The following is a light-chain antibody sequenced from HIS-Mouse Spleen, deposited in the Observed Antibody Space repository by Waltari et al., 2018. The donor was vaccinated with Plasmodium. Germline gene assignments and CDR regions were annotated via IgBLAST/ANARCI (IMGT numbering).Light chain of an antibody. CDR2: EGS. V-gene: IGLV2-23*01. CDR1: SSDVGRYNL. Sequence: QSALTQPASASGSPGQSVTISCTGTSSDVGRYNLVSWYHQHPGKAPKLMIYEGSKRPSGVSNRFSGSKSGNTASLTISGLQAEDEADYYCCSYAGSSTNWVFGGGTKLTVL. CDR3: CSYAGSSTNWV. J-gene: IGLJ3*02.